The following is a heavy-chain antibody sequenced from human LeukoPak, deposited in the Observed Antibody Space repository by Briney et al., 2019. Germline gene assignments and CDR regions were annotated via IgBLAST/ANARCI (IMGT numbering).Heavy chain of an antibody. J-gene: IGHJ4*02. V-gene: IGHV3-23*01. CDR2: ISGTGGST. Sequence: GGSLRLSCAASGFTFRNYAMSWVRQAPGKGLEWVSAISGTGGSTYFADSVKGRFTISRDNSENTLYLQMNSLRAEDTAVYYCAKEAPDYFDYWGQGTLVTVSS. CDR1: GFTFRNYA. CDR3: AKEAPDYFDY.